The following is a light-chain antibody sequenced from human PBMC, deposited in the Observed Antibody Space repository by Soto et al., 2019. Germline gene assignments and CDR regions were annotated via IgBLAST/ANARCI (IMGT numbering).Light chain of an antibody. CDR3: QQRSNGPPVT. CDR2: DAF. Sequence: EIVLTQSPATLSLSPGERATLSCRASQSVSSYLAWYQQKPAQAPRLLIYDAFNRATGIPARFSGSGSGTDFTLTISSLEPEDFAVYYCQQRSNGPPVTFGQGTRLEIK. J-gene: IGKJ5*01. V-gene: IGKV3-11*01. CDR1: QSVSSY.